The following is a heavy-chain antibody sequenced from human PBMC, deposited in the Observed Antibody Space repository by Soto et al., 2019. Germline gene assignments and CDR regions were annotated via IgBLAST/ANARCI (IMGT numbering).Heavy chain of an antibody. V-gene: IGHV3-30*18. J-gene: IGHJ4*02. CDR1: GFTFSSYG. CDR2: ISYDGSNK. Sequence: QVQLVESGGGVVQPGRSLRLSCAASGFTFSSYGMHWVRQAPGKGLEWVAVISYDGSNKYYADSVKGRFTISRDNSKNTLYLQMNSLRAEDTAVYYCAKGQNSYGYYFDYWGQGTLVTVSS. D-gene: IGHD5-18*01. CDR3: AKGQNSYGYYFDY.